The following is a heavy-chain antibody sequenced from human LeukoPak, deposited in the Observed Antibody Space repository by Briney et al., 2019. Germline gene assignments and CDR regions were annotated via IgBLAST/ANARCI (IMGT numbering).Heavy chain of an antibody. CDR2: IYSTGTT. D-gene: IGHD6-19*01. Sequence: GGSLRLTCAASGFTVRSNYISWVRQAPGKGLEWVSIIYSTGTTFYEDSVEGRFTISRDMSKNTLYLQMNSLRAEDTAVYYCAKGQAGSLDAFDIWGQGTMVTVSS. J-gene: IGHJ3*02. CDR3: AKGQAGSLDAFDI. V-gene: IGHV3-53*01. CDR1: GFTVRSNY.